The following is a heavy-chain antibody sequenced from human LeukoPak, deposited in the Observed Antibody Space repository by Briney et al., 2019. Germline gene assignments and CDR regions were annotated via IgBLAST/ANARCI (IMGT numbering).Heavy chain of an antibody. Sequence: GGSLRLSCAASGFTFSIYSMNWVRQAPGKGLEWVSYISSSSSTIYYADSVKGRFTISRDNAKNSLYLQMNSLRAEDTAVYYCARDREGYCSSTSCYYGMDVWGQGTTVTVSS. V-gene: IGHV3-48*01. CDR1: GFTFSIYS. J-gene: IGHJ6*02. D-gene: IGHD2-2*01. CDR3: ARDREGYCSSTSCYYGMDV. CDR2: ISSSSSTI.